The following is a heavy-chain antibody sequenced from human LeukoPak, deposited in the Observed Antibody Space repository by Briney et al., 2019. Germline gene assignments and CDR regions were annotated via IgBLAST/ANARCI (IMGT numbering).Heavy chain of an antibody. CDR2: IYYSGST. D-gene: IGHD2-15*01. V-gene: IGHV4-31*03. CDR3: ARQQLGYCSGGSCYNGWYFDL. Sequence: PSETRPLTCTVSGGSISSGGYYWSWIRQHPGKGLEWIGYIYYSGSTYYNPSLKSRVTISVDTSKNQFSLKLSSVTAADTAVYYCARQQLGYCSGGSCYNGWYFDLWARGNLVTVSS. CDR1: GGSISSGGYY. J-gene: IGHJ2*01.